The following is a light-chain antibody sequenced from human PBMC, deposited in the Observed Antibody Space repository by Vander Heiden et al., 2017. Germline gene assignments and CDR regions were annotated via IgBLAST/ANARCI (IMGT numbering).Light chain of an antibody. CDR2: LGS. CDR3: MQALQTPRT. V-gene: IGKV2-28*01. J-gene: IGKJ2*02. Sequence: ILMTLSPLSLPVTPGEPASISCRSSQSLLHSNGYNYLDWYLQKPGQSPQLLIYLGSNRASGVPDRFSGSGSGTDFTLKISRVEAEDVGVYYCMQALQTPRTFGQGTKLEIK. CDR1: QSLLHSNGYNY.